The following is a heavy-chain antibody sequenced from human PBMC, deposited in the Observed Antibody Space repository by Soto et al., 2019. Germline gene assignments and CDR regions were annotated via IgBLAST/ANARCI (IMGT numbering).Heavy chain of an antibody. Sequence: GGSLRLSCAASGLDFSSEVMCWVRQAPGKGIEWVSSISGSGRTIYSADSMRGRFAISRDNSKNSLYLQLNDLRVDDTAVYYCAKVGPSYYYGMDVWGQGTTVTVSS. CDR2: ISGSGRTI. CDR1: GLDFSSEV. CDR3: AKVGPSYYYGMDV. V-gene: IGHV3-23*01. J-gene: IGHJ6*02. D-gene: IGHD1-26*01.